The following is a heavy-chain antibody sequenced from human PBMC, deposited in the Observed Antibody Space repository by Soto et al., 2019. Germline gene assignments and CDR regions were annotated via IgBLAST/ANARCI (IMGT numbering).Heavy chain of an antibody. J-gene: IGHJ4*02. D-gene: IGHD2-2*01. V-gene: IGHV4-30-4*01. CDR3: TTGSSNDY. CDR1: GASLDSTNYY. Sequence: SETLSLTCTVSGASLDSTNYYWIWIRQPPGKGLEWIGYIYYGGITYYNPSLKSRLTMSRDTSKNQFSLRLTSVTAADTAVYYCTTGSSNDYWGQGTLVTVSS. CDR2: IYYGGIT.